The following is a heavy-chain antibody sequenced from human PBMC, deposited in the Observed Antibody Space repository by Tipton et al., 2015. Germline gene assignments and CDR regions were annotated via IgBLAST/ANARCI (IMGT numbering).Heavy chain of an antibody. CDR1: GFTFSSYA. CDR3: VKDGYYYDSGGYSPLDY. J-gene: IGHJ4*02. Sequence: SLRLSCVASGFTFSSYAMSWARQAPGKGLEWVSGISGSGVSTYYVDSVKGRFTISRDNSKNTLYLQMSSLRAEDTAVYYCVKDGYYYDSGGYSPLDYWGQGTLVTVSS. V-gene: IGHV3-23*01. CDR2: ISGSGVST. D-gene: IGHD3-22*01.